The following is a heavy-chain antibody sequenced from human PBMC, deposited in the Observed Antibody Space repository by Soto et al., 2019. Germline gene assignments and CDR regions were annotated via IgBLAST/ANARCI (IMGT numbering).Heavy chain of an antibody. Sequence: GGSLRLSCAASGFMFSDSWMTGVRQAPGKGLEWVAIIRPDGSKKYYADSVKGRFTISRDNSKNTLYLQMNSLRAEDTAVYYCARDECSSTSCYLPSGMDVWGQGTTVTVS. D-gene: IGHD2-2*01. J-gene: IGHJ6*02. CDR1: GFMFSDSW. CDR2: IRPDGSKK. V-gene: IGHV3-7*01. CDR3: ARDECSSTSCYLPSGMDV.